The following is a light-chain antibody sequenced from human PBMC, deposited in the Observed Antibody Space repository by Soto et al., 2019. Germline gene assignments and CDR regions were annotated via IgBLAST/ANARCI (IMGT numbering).Light chain of an antibody. CDR3: CSCAGSYTWV. CDR2: EVS. V-gene: IGLV2-11*01. CDR1: SSDVGGYNF. Sequence: QSALTQPRSVSGSPGQSVTISCTGTSSDVGGYNFVSWYQQHPGKAPKLMIYEVSKRPSGVPDRFSGSKSGNTASLTISGLQAEDEADYYCCSCAGSYTWVFGGGTKLTVL. J-gene: IGLJ3*02.